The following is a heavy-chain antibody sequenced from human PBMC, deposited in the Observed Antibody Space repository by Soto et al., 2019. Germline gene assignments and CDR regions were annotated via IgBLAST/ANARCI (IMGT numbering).Heavy chain of an antibody. J-gene: IGHJ3*02. D-gene: IGHD5-12*01. V-gene: IGHV1-69*01. CDR3: ARESEDGFANGNDAFDI. CDR2: IIPIFGTA. CDR1: GGTFSSYA. Sequence: QVQLVQSGAEVKKPGSSVKVSCKASGGTFSSYAISWVRQAPGQGLEWMGGIIPIFGTANYAQKFQGRVTITADESTSTAYMELSSLRSEDTAVYYCARESEDGFANGNDAFDIWGQGTMVTVSS.